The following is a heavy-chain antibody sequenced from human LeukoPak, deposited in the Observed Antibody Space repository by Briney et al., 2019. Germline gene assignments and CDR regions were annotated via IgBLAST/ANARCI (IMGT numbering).Heavy chain of an antibody. J-gene: IGHJ4*02. Sequence: PSETLSLTCAVYGGSFSGYYWSWIRQPPGKGLEWIGEINHSGSTNYNPSLKSRVTISVDTSKNQFSLKLSSVTAADTAVYYCARDNTIFGVVTFDYWGQGTLVTVSS. CDR2: INHSGST. V-gene: IGHV4-34*01. CDR1: GGSFSGYY. CDR3: ARDNTIFGVVTFDY. D-gene: IGHD3-3*01.